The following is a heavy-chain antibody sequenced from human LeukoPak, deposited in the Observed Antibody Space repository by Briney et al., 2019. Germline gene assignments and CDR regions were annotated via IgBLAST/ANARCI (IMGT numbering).Heavy chain of an antibody. V-gene: IGHV4-59*01. Sequence: SETLSLTCTVSGGSISSYYWSWIRQPPGKGLEWIGYIYYSGSTNYNPSLKSRVTISVDTSKNQFSLKLSSVTAADTAVYYCARGVSWGWFDPWGQGTLVTVSS. CDR2: IYYSGST. CDR3: ARGVSWGWFDP. D-gene: IGHD6-13*01. CDR1: GGSISSYY. J-gene: IGHJ5*02.